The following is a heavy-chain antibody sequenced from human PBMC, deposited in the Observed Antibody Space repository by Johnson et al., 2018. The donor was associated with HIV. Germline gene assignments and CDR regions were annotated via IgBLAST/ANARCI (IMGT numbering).Heavy chain of an antibody. CDR3: VRRQYISTWQDAFDV. J-gene: IGHJ3*01. CDR2: ISSNSDST. V-gene: IGHV3-64*07. D-gene: IGHD6-13*01. Sequence: VQLVESGGGLVQPGGCLRLSCAASGFSFSSYLMDWVRQAPGKGLAYVAGISSNSDSTYYADSVKGRFTISRDHSKNTLSLQLGSLRDDDTAVYYCVRRQYISTWQDAFDVWGQGTTVTVSS. CDR1: GFSFSSYL.